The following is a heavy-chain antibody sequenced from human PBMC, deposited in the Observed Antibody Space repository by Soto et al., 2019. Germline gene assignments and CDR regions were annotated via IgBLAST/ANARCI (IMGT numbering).Heavy chain of an antibody. V-gene: IGHV1-2*02. CDR2: INPNSGGT. Sequence: AASVKVSCKASGYTFTGYYMHWVRQAPGQGLEWMGWINPNSGGTNYAQKFQGRVTMTRDTSISTAYMELSRLRSDDTAVYYCARATVPAAADWFDPWGQGTLVTVSS. D-gene: IGHD2-2*01. J-gene: IGHJ5*02. CDR1: GYTFTGYY. CDR3: ARATVPAAADWFDP.